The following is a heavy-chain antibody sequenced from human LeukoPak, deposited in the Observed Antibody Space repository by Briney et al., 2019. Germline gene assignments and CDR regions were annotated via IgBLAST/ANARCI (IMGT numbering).Heavy chain of an antibody. CDR1: GFTFSTYA. CDR2: ISSSSSYI. D-gene: IGHD3-10*01. V-gene: IGHV3-21*01. Sequence: SGGSLRLSCAASGFTFSTYAMNWVRQAPGKGLEWVSSISSSSSYIYYADSVKGRFTISRDNAKNSLYLQMNSLRAEDTAVYYCARGSGIGVFDYWGQGTLVTVSS. CDR3: ARGSGIGVFDY. J-gene: IGHJ4*02.